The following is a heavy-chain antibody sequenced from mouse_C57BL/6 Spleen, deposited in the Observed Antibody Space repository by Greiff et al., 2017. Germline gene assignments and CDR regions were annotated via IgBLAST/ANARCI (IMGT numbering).Heavy chain of an antibody. CDR3: ARRGLVHFDY. CDR1: GYTFTSYW. J-gene: IGHJ2*01. CDR2: IDPSDSYT. V-gene: IGHV1-69*01. Sequence: QVQLKQPGAELVMPGASVKLSCKASGYTFTSYWMHWVKQRPGQGLEWIGEIDPSDSYTNYNQKFKGKSTLTVDKSSSTAYMQLSSLTSEDSAVYYCARRGLVHFDYWGQGTTLTVSS. D-gene: IGHD3-3*01.